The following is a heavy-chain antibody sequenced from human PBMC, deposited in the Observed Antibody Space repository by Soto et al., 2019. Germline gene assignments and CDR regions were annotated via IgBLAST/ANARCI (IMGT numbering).Heavy chain of an antibody. J-gene: IGHJ6*02. CDR3: SHLDVRGFSDYSHGWEV. Sequence: SGPTLVNPTQPLTLTCSFTGFSLSSSGAGVGWFRQSPGKALEWLALIYWNDEIRYSPSLASRLTITKDTSKDQVVLTLTNLGPVDTATYYCSHLDVRGFSDYSHGWEVWGQRTTGSVSS. CDR1: GFSLSSSGAG. CDR2: IYWNDEI. D-gene: IGHD6-19*01. V-gene: IGHV2-5*01.